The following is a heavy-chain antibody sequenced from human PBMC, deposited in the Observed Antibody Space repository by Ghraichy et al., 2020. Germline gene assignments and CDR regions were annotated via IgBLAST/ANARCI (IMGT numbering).Heavy chain of an antibody. V-gene: IGHV1-18*01. Sequence: ASVKVSCKASGYTVRTHVISSVRLGPLQGLEWMGWISAYNGNTNYAQKLQGRVTMTTDTSTSTAYMELRSLRSDDTAVYYCARILLWFGEYHYGMDVWGQGTTVTVSS. CDR2: ISAYNGNT. D-gene: IGHD3-10*01. CDR3: ARILLWFGEYHYGMDV. CDR1: GYTVRTHV. J-gene: IGHJ6*02.